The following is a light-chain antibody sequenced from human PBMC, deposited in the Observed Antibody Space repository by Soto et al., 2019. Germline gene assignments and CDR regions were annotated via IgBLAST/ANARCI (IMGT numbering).Light chain of an antibody. CDR3: QQYGSSPPIT. CDR2: GAS. CDR1: QSISTSY. V-gene: IGKV3-20*01. J-gene: IGKJ5*01. Sequence: IVLTQSPGTMSMSPWESVTLSCRVSQSISTSYLAWYQQKPGQAPRLLIYGASSRATGIPDRFSGSGSGTDFTLTISRLEPEDLAVYYCQQYGSSPPITFGQGTRLEIK.